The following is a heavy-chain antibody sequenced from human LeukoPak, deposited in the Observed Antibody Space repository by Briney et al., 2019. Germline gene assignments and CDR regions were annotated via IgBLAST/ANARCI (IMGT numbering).Heavy chain of an antibody. V-gene: IGHV4-39*02. CDR3: AGLAVGLDY. D-gene: IGHD6-19*01. J-gene: IGHJ4*02. Sequence: SETLSLTCTVSGGSISSSSYYWGWIRQPPGKGLAWIGRIYYSGSTYSNPSLKSRVTISVDTSKNHFSLKLSSVTAAGTAVYYCAGLAVGLDYWGQGTLVSVPS. CDR2: IYYSGST. CDR1: GGSISSSSYY.